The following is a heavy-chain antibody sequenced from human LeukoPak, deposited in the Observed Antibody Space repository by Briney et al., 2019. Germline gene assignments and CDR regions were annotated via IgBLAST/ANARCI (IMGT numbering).Heavy chain of an antibody. CDR3: ASNIAAAGTAYYYYYMDV. D-gene: IGHD6-13*01. CDR2: IYYSGST. Sequence: PSETLSLTCTVSGGSISSSSYYWGWIRQPPGKGLEWIGSIYYSGSTYYNPSLKSRVTISVDTSKNQFSLKLTSVTAADTAVYYCASNIAAAGTAYYYYYMDVWGNGTTVTVSS. V-gene: IGHV4-39*07. J-gene: IGHJ6*03. CDR1: GGSISSSSYY.